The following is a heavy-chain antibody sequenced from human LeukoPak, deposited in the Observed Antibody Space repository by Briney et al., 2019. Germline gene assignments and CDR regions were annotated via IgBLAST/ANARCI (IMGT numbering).Heavy chain of an antibody. D-gene: IGHD2-2*01. J-gene: IGHJ4*02. CDR1: GYTFSSYS. V-gene: IGHV3-21*01. CDR3: ASTSCYDY. CDR2: ISSRSSYI. Sequence: GGSLRLSCAASGYTFSSYSMNWVRQAPGKGLEWVSSISSRSSYIYYADSVKGRFTISRDNAKNSLYLQMNSLRAEDTAVYYCASTSCYDYWGQGTLVTVSS.